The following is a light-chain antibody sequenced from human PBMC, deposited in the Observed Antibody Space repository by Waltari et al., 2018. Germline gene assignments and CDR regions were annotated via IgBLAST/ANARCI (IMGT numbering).Light chain of an antibody. Sequence: DIQMTQSPSTLSVSVGDRVTITCRASQSISSWLAWYQQKPGKAPKLLIYKASSLESGVPSRFSGSESGTEFTLTISSLQPDDFATYYCQQYNTFPLTFGGGTKVEI. V-gene: IGKV1-5*03. J-gene: IGKJ4*01. CDR2: KAS. CDR1: QSISSW. CDR3: QQYNTFPLT.